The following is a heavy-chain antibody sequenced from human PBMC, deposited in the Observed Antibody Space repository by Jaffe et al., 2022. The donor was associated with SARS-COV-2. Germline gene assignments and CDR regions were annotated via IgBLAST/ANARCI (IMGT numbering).Heavy chain of an antibody. CDR3: ARPFYGSGSNYYYMDV. V-gene: IGHV4-39*01. J-gene: IGHJ6*03. CDR2: IYYSGST. CDR1: GGSISSSSYY. D-gene: IGHD3-10*01. Sequence: QLQLQESGPGLVKPSETLSLTCTVSGGSISSSSYYWGWIRQPPGKGLEWIGSIYYSGSTYYNPSLKSRVTISVDTSKNQFSLKLSSVTAADTAVYYCARPFYGSGSNYYYMDVWGKGTTVTVSS.